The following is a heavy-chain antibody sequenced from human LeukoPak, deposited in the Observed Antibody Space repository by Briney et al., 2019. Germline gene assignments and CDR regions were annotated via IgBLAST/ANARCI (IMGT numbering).Heavy chain of an antibody. CDR3: ARGPGYCSSTSCYRWFDP. V-gene: IGHV4-34*01. CDR2: INHSGST. Sequence: SETLSLTCAVYGGSFSGYYWSWIRQPPGKGLEWIGEINHSGSTNYNPSLKSRVTISVDTSKNQFSLKLSPVTAADTAVYYCARGPGYCSSTSCYRWFDPWGQGTLVTVSS. CDR1: GGSFSGYY. D-gene: IGHD2-2*01. J-gene: IGHJ5*02.